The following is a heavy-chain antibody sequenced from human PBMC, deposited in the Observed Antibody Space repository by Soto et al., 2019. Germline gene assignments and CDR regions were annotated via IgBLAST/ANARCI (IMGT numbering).Heavy chain of an antibody. Sequence: QVQLQESGPGLVKPSETLSLTCTVSGDSISSYYWSWIRQPPGKGLEWIAYIHYSGSVNYNPSLKGRVPISGDTSQNQLSLKLRSVAAADTAVYYCARQYDIWTGSQYYALDVWGQGTTVTVSS. CDR1: GDSISSYY. CDR3: ARQYDIWTGSQYYALDV. V-gene: IGHV4-59*08. D-gene: IGHD3-9*01. J-gene: IGHJ6*02. CDR2: IHYSGSV.